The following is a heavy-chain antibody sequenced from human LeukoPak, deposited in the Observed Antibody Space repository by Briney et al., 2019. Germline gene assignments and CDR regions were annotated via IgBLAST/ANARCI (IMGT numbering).Heavy chain of an antibody. CDR1: GYTFTSYH. CDR3: ARAGYHGMDV. CDR2: LHPNSGDS. V-gene: IGHV1-8*01. Sequence: GASVKVSCKASGYTFTSYHIKWERRAIGQGLEWRGWLHPNSGDSGSAQQFQGRVTMTMDTSISTAYMEVSSLRSDDTAVYYCARAGYHGMDVWGQGTTVTVSS. J-gene: IGHJ6*02.